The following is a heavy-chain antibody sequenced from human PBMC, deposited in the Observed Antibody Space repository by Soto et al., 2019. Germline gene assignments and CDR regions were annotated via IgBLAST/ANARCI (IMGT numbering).Heavy chain of an antibody. V-gene: IGHV1-69*01. CDR2: IIPIFGTA. CDR1: GGTFSSYA. Sequence: QVPLVQSGAEVKKPGSSVKVSCKASGGTFSSYAISWVRQAPGQGLEWMGGIIPIFGTANYAQKFQGRVTITADESTSTAYMELSSLRSEDTAVYYCARAIGYSSSWYGENWFDPWGQGTLVTVSS. D-gene: IGHD6-13*01. CDR3: ARAIGYSSSWYGENWFDP. J-gene: IGHJ5*02.